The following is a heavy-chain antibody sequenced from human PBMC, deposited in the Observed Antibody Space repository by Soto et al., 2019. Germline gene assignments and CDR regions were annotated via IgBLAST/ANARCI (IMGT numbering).Heavy chain of an antibody. Sequence: PXESLRLSCAAWGFSVSSYAMRWVRQAPGKGLEWVAVISYDGSNKYYADSVKGRFTISRDNPKNTLYLQMNSLRAEDTAVYYCARRGWYYWGQGTLVTVSS. CDR2: ISYDGSNK. J-gene: IGHJ4*02. V-gene: IGHV3-30-3*01. D-gene: IGHD2-15*01. CDR1: GFSVSSYA. CDR3: ARRGWYY.